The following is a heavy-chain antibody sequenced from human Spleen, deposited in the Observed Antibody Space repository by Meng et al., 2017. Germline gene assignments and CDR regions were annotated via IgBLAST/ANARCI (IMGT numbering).Heavy chain of an antibody. CDR1: LGSFNGYY. V-gene: IGHV4-34*01. Sequence: SETLSLTCAVYLGSFNGYYWTWIRQPPGKGLEWIGEINHSGSTNYNPSLESRATISVDTSQNNLSLKLSSVTAADTAIYYCARGAGANKARRTLDYWGQGTLVTVSS. CDR3: ARGAGANKARRTLDY. J-gene: IGHJ4*02. D-gene: IGHD1-26*01. CDR2: INHSGST.